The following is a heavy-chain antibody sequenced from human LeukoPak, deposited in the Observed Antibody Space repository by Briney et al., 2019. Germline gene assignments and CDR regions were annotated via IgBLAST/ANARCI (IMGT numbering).Heavy chain of an antibody. J-gene: IGHJ6*04. D-gene: IGHD4-17*01. CDR2: FYSSTRT. CDR3: ARCMSELDYGDYAYYYHMDV. CDR1: GDSLTSGSRY. V-gene: IGHV4-61*09. Sequence: PSETLSLTCTVSGDSLTSGSRYWSWIRQPAGKGLEWIGHFYSSTRTTYNPSLESRVTISGDTAKNQFSLKLDSVTAADTAVYFCARCMSELDYGDYAYYYHMDVWGKGTTVTVSS.